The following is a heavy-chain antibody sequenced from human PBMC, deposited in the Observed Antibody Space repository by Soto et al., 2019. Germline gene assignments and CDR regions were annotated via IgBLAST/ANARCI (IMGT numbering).Heavy chain of an antibody. Sequence: EVQLSESGGGLVQPGGSLRLSCVGSGFTFNTYAMSWVRQAPGRGLEWLSVISATGASTYYVDSVKGRFTISRDNSKNTLFLQMNSLRADDTALYYCAKNLAVIGYCSGTSCLTEIDHWGQGTLVTVSS. J-gene: IGHJ4*01. V-gene: IGHV3-23*01. CDR1: GFTFNTYA. CDR2: ISATGAST. D-gene: IGHD2-2*03. CDR3: AKNLAVIGYCSGTSCLTEIDH.